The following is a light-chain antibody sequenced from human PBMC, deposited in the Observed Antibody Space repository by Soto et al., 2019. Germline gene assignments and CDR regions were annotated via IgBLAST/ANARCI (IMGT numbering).Light chain of an antibody. V-gene: IGLV2-14*01. CDR3: LSYAGSYNFV. CDR2: EVS. CDR1: SSDVGGYNY. J-gene: IGLJ1*01. Sequence: QSALTQPASVSGSPGQSITISCTGTSSDVGGYNYVSWYQQHPGKAPKLMIYEVSNRPSGVSNRFSGSKSGNTASLTISGLQAEDEADYYCLSYAGSYNFVFGSGTKLTVL.